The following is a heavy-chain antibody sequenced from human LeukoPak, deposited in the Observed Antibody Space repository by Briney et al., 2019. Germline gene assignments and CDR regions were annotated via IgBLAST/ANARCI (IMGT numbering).Heavy chain of an antibody. Sequence: ASVKVSCKASGYTFTDYYMHWVRQAPGQGPEWMGWINSNTGATKYAQKFQGRVTMTMDTSISTAYMGLSSLTSDDTAVYYCTRHKNDYCTSSRCYYYYYMDVWGTGTTVTVSS. CDR1: GYTFTDYY. V-gene: IGHV1-2*02. CDR2: INSNTGAT. CDR3: TRHKNDYCTSSRCYYYYYMDV. J-gene: IGHJ6*03. D-gene: IGHD2-8*01.